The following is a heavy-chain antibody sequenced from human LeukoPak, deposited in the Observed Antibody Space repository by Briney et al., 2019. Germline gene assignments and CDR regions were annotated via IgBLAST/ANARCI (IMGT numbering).Heavy chain of an antibody. D-gene: IGHD4-17*01. V-gene: IGHV1-69*13. Sequence: SVKVSCKASGGTFSSYAISWVRQAPGQGLEWMGGIISIFGTANYAQKFQGRVTITADESTSTAYMALSSLRSEDTAVYYCARVGPSAPLYGDYGNYFDYWGQGTLVTVSS. CDR3: ARVGPSAPLYGDYGNYFDY. J-gene: IGHJ4*02. CDR1: GGTFSSYA. CDR2: IISIFGTA.